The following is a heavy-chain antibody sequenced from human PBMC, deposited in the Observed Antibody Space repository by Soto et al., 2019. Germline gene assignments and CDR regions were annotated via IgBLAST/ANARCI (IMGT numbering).Heavy chain of an antibody. D-gene: IGHD3-3*01. J-gene: IGHJ5*02. CDR3: ARGSSDHSTITIFGVVTLDNWFDP. CDR2: IYYSGST. V-gene: IGHV4-31*03. CDR1: GGSISSGGYY. Sequence: SETLSLTCTVSGGSISSGGYYWSWIRQHPGKGLEWIGYIYYSGSTYYNPSLKSRVTISVDTSKNQFSLKLSSVTAADTAVYYCARGSSDHSTITIFGVVTLDNWFDPWGQGTLVTVSS.